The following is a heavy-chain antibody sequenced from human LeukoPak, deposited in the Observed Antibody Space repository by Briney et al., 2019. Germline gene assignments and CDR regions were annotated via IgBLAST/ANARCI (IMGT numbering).Heavy chain of an antibody. Sequence: SVKVSCKASGYTFTSYYMHWVRQAPGQGLEWMGGILPIFGTTNYAQKFQAGVTITADEFTSTAYMEMSSLRSEDTAVYYCGRVSCGGNCYSLIGTFDIWGQGTMVTVSS. V-gene: IGHV1-69*13. CDR1: GYTFTSYY. CDR3: GRVSCGGNCYSLIGTFDI. J-gene: IGHJ3*02. CDR2: ILPIFGTT. D-gene: IGHD2-15*01.